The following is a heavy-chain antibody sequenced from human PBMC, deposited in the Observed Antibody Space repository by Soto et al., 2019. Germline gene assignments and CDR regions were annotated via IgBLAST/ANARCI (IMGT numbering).Heavy chain of an antibody. Sequence: GGSLRLSCAASGFTFSTYSMNWVRQAPGKGLEWVSYISSSSTIFYTDSVKGRFTVSRDNAKNSLYLQMNSLRAEDTAVYYCAREGAGYNWFDPWGQGTLVTVSS. CDR1: GFTFSTYS. CDR3: AREGAGYNWFDP. CDR2: ISSSSTI. V-gene: IGHV3-48*01. J-gene: IGHJ5*02. D-gene: IGHD1-26*01.